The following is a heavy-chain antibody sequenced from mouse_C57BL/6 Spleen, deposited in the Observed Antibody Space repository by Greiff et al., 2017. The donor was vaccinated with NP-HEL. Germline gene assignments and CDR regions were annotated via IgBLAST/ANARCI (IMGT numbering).Heavy chain of an antibody. Sequence: QVQLQQPGAELVMPGASVKLSCKASGYTFTSYWMHWVKQRPGQGLEWIGEIDPSDSYTNYNQKFQGKSTLTVDKSSSTAYMQLSSLTSEDSAVYYCARVTGSLDYWGQGTTLTVSS. D-gene: IGHD2-13*01. CDR1: GYTFTSYW. CDR3: ARVTGSLDY. CDR2: IDPSDSYT. J-gene: IGHJ2*01. V-gene: IGHV1-69*01.